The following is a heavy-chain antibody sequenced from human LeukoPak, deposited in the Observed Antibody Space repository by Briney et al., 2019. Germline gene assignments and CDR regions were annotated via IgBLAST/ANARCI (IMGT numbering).Heavy chain of an antibody. CDR1: GYTFTSYD. CDR2: MNPNSGNT. Sequence: GASVKVSCKASGYTFTSYDINWVRQATGQGLEWMGWMNPNSGNTGYAQKFQGRVTMTRNTSISTAYMELSSLRSEDTAVYYCARGQIAVAGIYWFDPWGQGTLVIVSS. D-gene: IGHD6-19*01. J-gene: IGHJ5*02. CDR3: ARGQIAVAGIYWFDP. V-gene: IGHV1-8*01.